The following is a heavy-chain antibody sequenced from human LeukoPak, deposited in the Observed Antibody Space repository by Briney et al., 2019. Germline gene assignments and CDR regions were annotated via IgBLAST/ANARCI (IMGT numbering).Heavy chain of an antibody. Sequence: PSETLSLTCTVSGDSIRSYYWNWIRQPAGKGLEWIGRIYSSGSTNYNPSLESRVTILVDNSKNQFSLKLRSVTAADTALYYCAKQLGGWFDPWGQGTLVTVSS. CDR3: AKQLGGWFDP. CDR1: GDSIRSYY. J-gene: IGHJ5*02. CDR2: IYSSGST. D-gene: IGHD3-16*01. V-gene: IGHV4-4*07.